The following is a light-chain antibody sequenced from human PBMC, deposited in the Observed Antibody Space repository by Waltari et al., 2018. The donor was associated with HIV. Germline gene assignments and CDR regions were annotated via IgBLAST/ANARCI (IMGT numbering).Light chain of an antibody. Sequence: QSVLTQPPSVSAAPGQKVTISCSGSSSNIGKNYVSWYQQLPGTAPKLLIYDSKKRPSGIPDRFSGSKSGTAATLGITGLQTGDEADYYCGTWDSSLHAWVFGGGTKLTVL. CDR1: SSNIGKNY. V-gene: IGLV1-51*01. CDR3: GTWDSSLHAWV. J-gene: IGLJ3*02. CDR2: DSK.